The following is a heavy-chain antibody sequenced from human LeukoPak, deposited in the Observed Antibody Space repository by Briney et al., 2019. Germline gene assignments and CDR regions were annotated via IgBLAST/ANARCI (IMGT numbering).Heavy chain of an antibody. Sequence: GESLKISCKGSGYSFTNYWIGWVRQMPGKGLEGMGIIYPGDSDTRYSPSFQGQVTISADKSTSTAYVQWSSLKASDSAMYYCAASTYGSGSYVAFDSWGQGTLVTVSS. D-gene: IGHD3-10*01. V-gene: IGHV5-51*01. CDR1: GYSFTNYW. CDR3: AASTYGSGSYVAFDS. CDR2: IYPGDSDT. J-gene: IGHJ4*02.